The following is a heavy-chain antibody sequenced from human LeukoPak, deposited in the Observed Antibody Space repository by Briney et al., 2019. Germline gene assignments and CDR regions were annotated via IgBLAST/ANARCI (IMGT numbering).Heavy chain of an antibody. CDR2: MNPNSGNT. J-gene: IGHJ4*02. Sequence: GASVKVSCKASGYTFTSYDINWVRQATGQGLEWMGWMNPNSGNTGYAQKLQGRVTMTTDTSTSTAYMELRSLRSDDTTVYYCARVSGSYYFDYWGQGTLVTVSS. CDR1: GYTFTSYD. D-gene: IGHD1-26*01. V-gene: IGHV1-8*01. CDR3: ARVSGSYYFDY.